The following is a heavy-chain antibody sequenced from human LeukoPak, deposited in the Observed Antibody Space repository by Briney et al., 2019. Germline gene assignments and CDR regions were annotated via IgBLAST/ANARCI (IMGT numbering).Heavy chain of an antibody. CDR2: IHDNGDS. Sequence: SETLSLTCTVSGGSISGYFWGGIRQPAGKGLEWIGRIHDNGDSNQNPSLKSRITMVLDTYRNQVSLKLASVTAADTAVYYCARAPSGCGGTCPSDHWGAGTLVTVSS. J-gene: IGHJ5*02. CDR3: ARAPSGCGGTCPSDH. V-gene: IGHV4-4*07. CDR1: GGSISGYF. D-gene: IGHD2-15*01.